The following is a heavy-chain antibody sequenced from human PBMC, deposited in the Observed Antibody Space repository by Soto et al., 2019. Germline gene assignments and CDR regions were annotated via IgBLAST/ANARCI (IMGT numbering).Heavy chain of an antibody. CDR3: ATGRDYGGNLFDFDY. CDR2: ISYDGSNK. Sequence: QVQLVESGGGVVQPGRSLRLSCAASGFTFSSYAMHWVRQAPGEGLEWVAVISYDGSNKYYADSVKGRFTISRDNSKNTLYLQMNSLRAEDTAVYYCATGRDYGGNLFDFDYWGQGTLVTVSS. D-gene: IGHD4-17*01. J-gene: IGHJ4*02. V-gene: IGHV3-30-3*01. CDR1: GFTFSSYA.